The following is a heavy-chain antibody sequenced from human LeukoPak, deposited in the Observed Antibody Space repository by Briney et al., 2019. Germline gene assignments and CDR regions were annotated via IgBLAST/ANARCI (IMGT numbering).Heavy chain of an antibody. CDR3: ARSYCSGGSCYFRS. Sequence: ASVKVSCKASGYTFTSYGISWVRQAPGQGLEWMGWISAYNGNTNYAQKLQGRVTMTTDTSTSTAYMELRSLRSDDTAVYYCARSYCSGGSCYFRSWGQGTLVTVSS. CDR1: GYTFTSYG. V-gene: IGHV1-18*01. CDR2: ISAYNGNT. J-gene: IGHJ5*02. D-gene: IGHD2-15*01.